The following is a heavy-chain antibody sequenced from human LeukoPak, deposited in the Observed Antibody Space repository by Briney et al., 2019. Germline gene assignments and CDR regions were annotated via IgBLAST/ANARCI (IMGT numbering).Heavy chain of an antibody. Sequence: SVKVSCKASGGTFSSYAISWVRQAPGQGLEWMGGIIPIFGTANYAQKFQGRITITADESTSTAYMELSSLRSEDTAVYYCARAPTYYDFWSGYYDYFDYWGQGTLVTVSS. D-gene: IGHD3-3*01. V-gene: IGHV1-69*13. CDR1: GGTFSSYA. CDR3: ARAPTYYDFWSGYYDYFDY. J-gene: IGHJ4*02. CDR2: IIPIFGTA.